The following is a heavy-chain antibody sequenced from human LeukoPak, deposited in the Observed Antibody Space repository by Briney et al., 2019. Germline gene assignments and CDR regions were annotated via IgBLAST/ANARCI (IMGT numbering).Heavy chain of an antibody. Sequence: GRSLRLSCAASGFTFSSYGMHWVRQAPGKGLEWVAVISYDGSNKYYADSVKGRFTISRDNSKNMLYLQMNSLRAEDTAVYYCAKDRRYYGSGRLPSYYYYGMDVWGQGTTVTVSS. J-gene: IGHJ6*02. CDR1: GFTFSSYG. V-gene: IGHV3-30*18. CDR3: AKDRRYYGSGRLPSYYYYGMDV. D-gene: IGHD3-10*01. CDR2: ISYDGSNK.